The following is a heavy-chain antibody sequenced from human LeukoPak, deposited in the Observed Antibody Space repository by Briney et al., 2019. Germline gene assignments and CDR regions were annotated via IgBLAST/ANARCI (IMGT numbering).Heavy chain of an antibody. CDR2: ISAYNGNT. CDR1: GYTFTSYG. D-gene: IGHD4-17*01. CDR3: ARAGGYGDYVGWFDP. V-gene: IGHV1-18*01. Sequence: ASVKVSCKASGYTFTSYGISWVRQAPGQGLEWMGWISAYNGNTNYAQKLQGRVTMTTDTSTSTAYMELRSLRSDDTAVYYCARAGGYGDYVGWFDPWGQGMLVTVSS. J-gene: IGHJ5*02.